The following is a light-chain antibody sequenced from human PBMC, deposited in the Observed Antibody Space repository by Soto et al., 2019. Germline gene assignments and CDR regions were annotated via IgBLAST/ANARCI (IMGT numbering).Light chain of an antibody. CDR1: QSVNSN. V-gene: IGKV3-15*01. Sequence: EIVMTQSPATLSVSPGERATLSCRASQSVNSNLAWYQQKHGQAPRILIYGASTRATGITARCSGSGSGTESSLTIISLQSADFAVYYCQHYNNWPLTFGQGTKVEIK. CDR2: GAS. J-gene: IGKJ1*01. CDR3: QHYNNWPLT.